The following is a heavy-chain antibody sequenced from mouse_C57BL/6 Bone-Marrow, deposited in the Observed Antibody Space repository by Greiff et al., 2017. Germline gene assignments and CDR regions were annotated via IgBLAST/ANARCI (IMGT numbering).Heavy chain of an antibody. Sequence: EVQLQQSGAELVRPGASVKLSCTASGFNIKDDYMHWVKQRPEQGLEWIGRIDPENGDTEYAPKFQGKATITADTSSNTAYLQLSSLTSEDTAVYYCTTGPNYFAMDYWGQGTSVTVSS. V-gene: IGHV14-4*01. D-gene: IGHD3-3*01. CDR1: GFNIKDDY. CDR2: IDPENGDT. CDR3: TTGPNYFAMDY. J-gene: IGHJ4*01.